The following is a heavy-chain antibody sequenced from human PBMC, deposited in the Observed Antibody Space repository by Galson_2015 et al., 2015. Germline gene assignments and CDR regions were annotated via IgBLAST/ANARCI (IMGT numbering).Heavy chain of an antibody. CDR2: FDPEDGET. J-gene: IGHJ6*02. V-gene: IGHV1-24*01. CDR3: ATGVWFGQIGVINHYYYYGMDV. D-gene: IGHD3-10*01. CDR1: GYTLTELS. Sequence: SVKVSCKVSGYTLTELSMHWVRQAPGKGLEWMGGFDPEDGETIYAQKFQGRVTMTEDTSTDTAYMELSSLRSEDTAVYYCATGVWFGQIGVINHYYYYGMDVWGQGTTVTVSS.